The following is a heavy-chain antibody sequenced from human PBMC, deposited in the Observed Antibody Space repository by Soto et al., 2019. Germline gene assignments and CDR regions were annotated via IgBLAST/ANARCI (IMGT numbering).Heavy chain of an antibody. Sequence: PGGSLRLSCAASGFTFSSYAMSWVRQAPGKGLEWVSAISGSGGSTYYADSVKGRFTISRDNSKNTLYLQMNSLRAEDTAVYYCAKGSDTAMVLGGWFDPWGQGTLVTVSS. V-gene: IGHV3-23*01. D-gene: IGHD5-18*01. J-gene: IGHJ5*02. CDR2: ISGSGGST. CDR3: AKGSDTAMVLGGWFDP. CDR1: GFTFSSYA.